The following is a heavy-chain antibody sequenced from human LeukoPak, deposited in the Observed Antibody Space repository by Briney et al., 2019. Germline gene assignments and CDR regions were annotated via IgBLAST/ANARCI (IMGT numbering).Heavy chain of an antibody. CDR1: GFTFSSYE. D-gene: IGHD3-22*01. Sequence: GGSLRLSCAVSGFTFSSYEMNWVRQAPGKGLEWVSYISSSGRAIYNADSVKGRFTISRDNAKNSLYLQMNSLRAEDTAVYYCASYYYDSSGYWVHAFDIWGQGTMVTVSS. V-gene: IGHV3-48*03. J-gene: IGHJ3*02. CDR2: ISSSGRAI. CDR3: ASYYYDSSGYWVHAFDI.